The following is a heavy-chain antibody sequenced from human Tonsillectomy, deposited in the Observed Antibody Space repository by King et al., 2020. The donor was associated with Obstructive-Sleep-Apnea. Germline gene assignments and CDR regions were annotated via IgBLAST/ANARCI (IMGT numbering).Heavy chain of an antibody. CDR3: ARVAAAAGPPFDY. V-gene: IGHV4-4*02. J-gene: IGHJ4*02. CDR1: GGSISSSNW. Sequence: LQLQESGPGLVKPSGTLSLTCAVSGGSISSSNWWSWVRQPPGKGLEWIGEIYHSGITRYNPSLKSRVTISVDKSKNQFSLKVSSVTAADTAVYYCARVAAAAGPPFDYWGQGTLVTVSS. CDR2: IYHSGIT. D-gene: IGHD6-13*01.